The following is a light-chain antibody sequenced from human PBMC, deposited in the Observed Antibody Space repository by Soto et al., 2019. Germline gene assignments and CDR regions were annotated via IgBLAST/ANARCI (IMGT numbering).Light chain of an antibody. J-gene: IGKJ4*01. Sequence: EIVLTQSPGTLSLSPGEIDTLSCMASQSVSSTDLAWYQQKPGQAPGLLLYGASNRASGIPDRFAGRGSGTDVTLTISRLATEDVAVYYWQQYGSSPPTCGGGTKVEIE. CDR2: GAS. CDR3: QQYGSSPPT. CDR1: QSVSSTD. V-gene: IGKV3-20*01.